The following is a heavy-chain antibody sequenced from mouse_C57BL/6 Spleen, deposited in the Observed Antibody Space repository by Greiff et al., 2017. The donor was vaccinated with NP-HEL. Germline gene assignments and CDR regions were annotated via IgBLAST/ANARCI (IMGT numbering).Heavy chain of an antibody. CDR2: INYDGSST. D-gene: IGHD1-1*01. J-gene: IGHJ1*03. V-gene: IGHV5-16*01. Sequence: EVQLVESEGGLVQPGSSMKLSCTASGFTFSDYYMAWVRQVPEKGLEWVANINYDGSSTYYLDSLKSRFIISRDNAKNILYLQMSRLKSEDTATYYCARERGYYYGSSGYFDVWGTGTTVTVSS. CDR1: GFTFSDYY. CDR3: ARERGYYYGSSGYFDV.